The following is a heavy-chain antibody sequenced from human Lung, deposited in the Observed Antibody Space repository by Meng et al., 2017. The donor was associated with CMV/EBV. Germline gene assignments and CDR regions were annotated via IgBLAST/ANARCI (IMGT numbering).Heavy chain of an antibody. D-gene: IGHD3-16*01. J-gene: IGHJ4*02. CDR3: AKDLLLFGGPNAYFDQ. CDR2: IRHDGTNK. Sequence: SCAASGFRFDDYGMHWVRQTPGKGLEWVAFIRHDGTNKFYGASVKGRFTISRDNSKSTVYLQMNSLRPEETALYYCAKDLLLFGGPNAYFDQWGQGT. V-gene: IGHV3-30*02. CDR1: GFRFDDYG.